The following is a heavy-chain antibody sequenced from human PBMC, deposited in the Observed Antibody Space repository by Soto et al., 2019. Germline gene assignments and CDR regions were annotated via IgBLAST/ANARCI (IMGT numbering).Heavy chain of an antibody. CDR1: GGTFSSYA. V-gene: IGHV1-69*13. Sequence: SVKVSCKASGGTFSSYAISWVRQAPGQGLEWMGGIIPIFGTANYAQKFQGRVTITADGSTSTAYMELSSLRSEDTAVYYCARFRRGDYYYGMDVWGQGTTVTVSS. CDR2: IIPIFGTA. CDR3: ARFRRGDYYYGMDV. J-gene: IGHJ6*02.